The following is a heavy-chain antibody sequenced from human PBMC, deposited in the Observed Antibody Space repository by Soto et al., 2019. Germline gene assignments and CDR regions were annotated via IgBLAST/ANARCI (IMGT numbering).Heavy chain of an antibody. CDR3: XXVXDYADAFDI. CDR2: ISSSGSTI. Sequence: QVQLVESGGGLVKPGGSLRLSCAASGFTFSDYYMSWIRQAPGKGLECISYISSSGSTIYYADSVRGRFTISRDNAKXXXXLQMNSLXXXXXXXXXXXXVXDYADAFDIWGQGTMVTVSS. D-gene: IGHD4-17*01. CDR1: GFTFSDYY. V-gene: IGHV3-11*01. J-gene: IGHJ3*02.